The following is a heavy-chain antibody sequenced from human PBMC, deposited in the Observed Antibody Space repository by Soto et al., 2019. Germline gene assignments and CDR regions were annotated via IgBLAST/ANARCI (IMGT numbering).Heavy chain of an antibody. CDR2: IIPIFGPA. D-gene: IGHD2-2*01. CDR3: ATGSFTSTGGRIGYHYNAMDV. V-gene: IGHV1-69*13. CDR1: GHSFSSRS. J-gene: IGHJ6*02. Sequence: PSVKFTCKSSGHSFSSRSISSVRQAPGQGLEWMGGIIPIFGPANFAKKFQGRVTITADESTTTAYMELNSLRSEDTAVYYCATGSFTSTGGRIGYHYNAMDVWGQGTTVTVSS.